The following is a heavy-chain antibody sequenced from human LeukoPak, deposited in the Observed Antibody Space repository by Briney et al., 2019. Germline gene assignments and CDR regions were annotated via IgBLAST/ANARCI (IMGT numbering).Heavy chain of an antibody. J-gene: IGHJ1*01. CDR2: IHPNSGGT. D-gene: IGHD6-19*01. CDR1: GYTFTVYY. CDR3: ARLAAVPG. V-gene: IGHV1-2*02. Sequence: AAVTVSFTASGYTFTVYYMHWVRQAPGQGLEWMGWIHPNSGGTNYAQKFQGRVAMTRDTSISTAYMELSSLRSDDTAVYYCARLAAVPGWGQGTLVTVSS.